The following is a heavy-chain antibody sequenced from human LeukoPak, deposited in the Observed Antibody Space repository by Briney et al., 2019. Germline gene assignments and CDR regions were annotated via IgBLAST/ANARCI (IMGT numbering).Heavy chain of an antibody. CDR3: ARDQGPYGSGRLDYYYGMDV. J-gene: IGHJ6*02. D-gene: IGHD3-10*01. Sequence: SQTLSLTCAISGDSVSSNSAAWNWIRQSPSRGLEWLGRTYYRSKWYNDYAVSVKSRITINPDTSKNQFSLQLNSVTPEDTAVYYCARDQGPYGSGRLDYYYGMDVWGQGTTVTVSS. V-gene: IGHV6-1*01. CDR2: TYYRSKWYN. CDR1: GDSVSSNSAA.